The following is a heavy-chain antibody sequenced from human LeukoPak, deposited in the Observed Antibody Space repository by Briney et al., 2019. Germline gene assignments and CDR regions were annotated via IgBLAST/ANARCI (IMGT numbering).Heavy chain of an antibody. V-gene: IGHV1-46*01. CDR3: ARPNVDFWSGYDY. Sequence: GASVKVSCKASGYTFTTYGITWVRQAPGQGLEWMGIINPSGGSTSYAQKFQGRVTMTRDMSTSTVYMELSSLRSEDTAVYYCARPNVDFWSGYDYWGQGTLVTVSS. J-gene: IGHJ4*02. CDR2: INPSGGST. CDR1: GYTFTTYG. D-gene: IGHD3-3*01.